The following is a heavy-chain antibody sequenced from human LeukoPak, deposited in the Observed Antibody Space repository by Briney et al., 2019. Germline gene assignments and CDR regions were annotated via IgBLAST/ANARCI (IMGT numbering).Heavy chain of an antibody. D-gene: IGHD3-22*01. CDR3: ARDANYDSSGYYSNWFDP. J-gene: IGHJ5*02. CDR2: IYYSGST. CDR1: GGSISSYY. Sequence: SETLSLTCTVSGGSISSYYWSWIRQPPGKGLEWIGYIYYSGSTNYNPSLKSRVTISVDTSKNQFSLKLSSVTAADTAVYYCARDANYDSSGYYSNWFDPWGQGTLVTVSS. V-gene: IGHV4-59*12.